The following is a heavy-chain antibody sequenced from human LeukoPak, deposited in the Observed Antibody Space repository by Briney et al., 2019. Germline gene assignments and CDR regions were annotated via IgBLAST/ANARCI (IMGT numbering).Heavy chain of an antibody. CDR3: ARDFSPERTGTTVYYFDY. J-gene: IGHJ4*02. D-gene: IGHD1-7*01. CDR1: GYTFTSYY. V-gene: IGHV1-46*01. Sequence: GASVKVSCKASGYTFTSYYMHWVRQAPGQGLEWMGIINPSGGSTSYAQKFQGRVTMTRDTSTSTVYMELSSLRSEDTAVYYCARDFSPERTGTTVYYFDYWGQGTLVTVSS. CDR2: INPSGGST.